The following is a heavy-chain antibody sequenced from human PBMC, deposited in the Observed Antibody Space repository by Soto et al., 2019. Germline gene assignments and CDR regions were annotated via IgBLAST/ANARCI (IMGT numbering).Heavy chain of an antibody. D-gene: IGHD1-26*01. CDR3: ARDVSGNYYVSGVNDDAFDI. CDR2: ISPKSTYR. V-gene: IGHV3-11*06. CDR1: GFPFSDYY. Sequence: GGSLRLSCATSGFPFSDYYMSWIRQAPGKGLEWLSHISPKSTYRNYADSVKGRFTISRDNTKSSLFLQMNSLGVEDTAVYYCARDVSGNYYVSGVNDDAFDIWGQGTTVTVSS. J-gene: IGHJ3*02.